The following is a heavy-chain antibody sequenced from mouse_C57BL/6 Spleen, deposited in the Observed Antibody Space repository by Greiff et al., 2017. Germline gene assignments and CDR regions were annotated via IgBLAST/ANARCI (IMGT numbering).Heavy chain of an antibody. CDR1: GFSLTSYG. D-gene: IGHD2-4*01. V-gene: IGHV2-5*01. CDR3: AVPYDYDDAMDY. J-gene: IGHJ4*01. Sequence: QVQLQQSGPGLVQPSQSLSITCTDSGFSLTSYGVHWVRQSPGKGLEWLGVIWRGGSTDYNAAFMSRLSITKDNSKSQVFFKMNSLQADDTAIYYCAVPYDYDDAMDYWGQGTSVTVSS. CDR2: IWRGGST.